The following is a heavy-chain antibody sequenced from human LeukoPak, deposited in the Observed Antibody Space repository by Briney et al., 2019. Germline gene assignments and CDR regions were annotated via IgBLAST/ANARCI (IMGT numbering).Heavy chain of an antibody. CDR3: ARDRDGP. Sequence: GESLTLSCAASGFTVSGNYLRWVRQAPGKGLEWVALIYRGGSTYYADSVKGRFTISIDNSKNTLVLQMNSLRPEDTAVYYWARDRDGPWGQGTLVTVSS. CDR1: GFTVSGNY. J-gene: IGHJ5*02. CDR2: IYRGGST. V-gene: IGHV3-53*01. D-gene: IGHD3-10*01.